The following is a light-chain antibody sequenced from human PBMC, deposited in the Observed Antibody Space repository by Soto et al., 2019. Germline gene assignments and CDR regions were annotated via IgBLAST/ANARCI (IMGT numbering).Light chain of an antibody. Sequence: QSVLTQPASVSGSPGQSITISCTGTSSDVGGYNYVSWYQQHPGKAPKLMIYDVSNRPSGVSNRFSGSKSGNTASLTISGLQAEDEADYYGRSYTSSSSVVFGGGTKLTVL. J-gene: IGLJ2*01. CDR2: DVS. CDR1: SSDVGGYNY. CDR3: RSYTSSSSVV. V-gene: IGLV2-14*01.